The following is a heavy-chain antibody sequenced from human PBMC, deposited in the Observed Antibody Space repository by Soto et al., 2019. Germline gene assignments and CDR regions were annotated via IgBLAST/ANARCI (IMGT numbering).Heavy chain of an antibody. Sequence: QVQLVQSGAEVKKPGSSVKVSCKASGGTFSSYAISWVRQAPGQGLEWMGGIIPIFGTANYAQKFQGRVTITADESTSTAYMELSSLRSEDTAVYYRAPMEYGYGSGVNWFDPWGQGTLVTVSS. D-gene: IGHD3-10*01. CDR1: GGTFSSYA. CDR3: APMEYGYGSGVNWFDP. J-gene: IGHJ5*02. CDR2: IIPIFGTA. V-gene: IGHV1-69*12.